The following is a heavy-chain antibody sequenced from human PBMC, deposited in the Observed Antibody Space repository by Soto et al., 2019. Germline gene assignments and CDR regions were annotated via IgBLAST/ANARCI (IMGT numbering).Heavy chain of an antibody. CDR2: IGTAGDP. V-gene: IGHV3-13*05. D-gene: IGHD6-13*01. J-gene: IGHJ6*02. CDR3: ARGRGQQLGYYYYYYGMDV. CDR1: GFTFSSYD. Sequence: LRLSCAASGFTFSSYDMHWVRQATGKGLEWVSAIGTAGDPYYPGSVKGRFTISRENAKNSLYLQMNSLRAGDTAVYYCARGRGQQLGYYYYYYGMDVWGQGTTVTVSS.